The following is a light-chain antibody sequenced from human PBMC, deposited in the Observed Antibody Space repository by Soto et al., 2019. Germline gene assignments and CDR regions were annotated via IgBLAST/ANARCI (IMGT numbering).Light chain of an antibody. V-gene: IGKV2-28*01. Sequence: DIVMTQSPLTLPVTPGEPASISCRSSQSLLHSNGHSYLDWYLQKPGQSPQLLIYLGSNRASGVPDRFSGSGSGTDFTLKISRVEAEDVGVYYCMQALQTPTFGGGTKVEIK. CDR2: LGS. CDR3: MQALQTPT. CDR1: QSLLHSNGHSY. J-gene: IGKJ4*01.